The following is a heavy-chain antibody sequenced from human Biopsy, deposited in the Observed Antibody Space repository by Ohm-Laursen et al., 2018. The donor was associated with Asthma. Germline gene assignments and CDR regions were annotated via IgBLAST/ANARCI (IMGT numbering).Heavy chain of an antibody. J-gene: IGHJ6*02. CDR2: IMTVFGTT. CDR3: ARCQVGYSSGWSLLLKKIYYSGMDV. CDR1: GGMFGNYA. V-gene: IGHV1-69*01. Sequence: SSVKVSCKASGGMFGNYAISWGRQAPGQGLEWLGGIMTVFGTTNYAQKFQGRVTITADESTRTAYMEVTSLRSEDTAIYYCARCQVGYSSGWSLLLKKIYYSGMDVWGQGTAVTVSS. D-gene: IGHD6-19*01.